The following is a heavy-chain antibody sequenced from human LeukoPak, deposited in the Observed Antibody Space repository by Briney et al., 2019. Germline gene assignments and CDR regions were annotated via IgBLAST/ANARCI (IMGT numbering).Heavy chain of an antibody. V-gene: IGHV4-38-2*02. CDR1: GYSMSSGYY. CDR3: ARGQQLVFWFDP. J-gene: IGHJ5*02. Sequence: SETLSLTCTVSGYSMSSGYYWGWIRRPPGKGLQWIGSIFHSGNSYYNPSLKSRVTISVDTSKNQFSLKVNSVTAADTAVYYCARGQQLVFWFDPWGQGTLVTVSS. CDR2: IFHSGNS. D-gene: IGHD6-13*01.